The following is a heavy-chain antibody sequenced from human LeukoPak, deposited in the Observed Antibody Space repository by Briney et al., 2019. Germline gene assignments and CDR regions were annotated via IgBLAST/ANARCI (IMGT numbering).Heavy chain of an antibody. CDR3: AKDRIAAAGPAAFDP. D-gene: IGHD6-13*01. J-gene: IGHJ5*02. CDR2: ITGSGATT. CDR1: GFTFSNCV. V-gene: IGHV3-23*01. Sequence: GGSLRLSCAASGFTFSNCVMSWVRQAPGKGLEWVSAITGSGATTYYADSVKGRFTISRDNSKNTLYLQMNSLRAEDTAAYYCAKDRIAAAGPAAFDPWGQGTLVTVSS.